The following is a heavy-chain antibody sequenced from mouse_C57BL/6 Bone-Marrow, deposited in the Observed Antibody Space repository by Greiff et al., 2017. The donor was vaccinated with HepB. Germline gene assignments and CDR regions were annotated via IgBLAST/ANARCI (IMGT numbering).Heavy chain of an antibody. CDR3: VSYDGYLFAY. CDR2: IDPSDSET. J-gene: IGHJ3*01. V-gene: IGHV1-52*01. Sequence: QVQLQQPGAELVRPGSSVKLSCKASGYTFTIYWMHWVKQRPIQGLEWIGNIDPSDSETHYNQKFKDKATLTVDKSSSTAYMQLSSLTSEDSAVYYCVSYDGYLFAYWGQGTLVTVSA. CDR1: GYTFTIYW. D-gene: IGHD2-3*01.